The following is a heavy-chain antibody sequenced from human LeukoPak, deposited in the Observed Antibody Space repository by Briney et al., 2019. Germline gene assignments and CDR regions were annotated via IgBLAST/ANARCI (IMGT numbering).Heavy chain of an antibody. J-gene: IGHJ6*02. V-gene: IGHV3-48*02. CDR1: GFTFSSYN. Sequence: GGSLRLSCAASGFTFSSYNMNWVRQAPGKGLEWVSYISISSSTIYYADSVKGRFTISRDNAKNSLYLQMNSLRDEDTALYYCARDHDYYYGMDVCGQGTTVTVSS. CDR3: ARDHDYYYGMDV. CDR2: ISISSSTI.